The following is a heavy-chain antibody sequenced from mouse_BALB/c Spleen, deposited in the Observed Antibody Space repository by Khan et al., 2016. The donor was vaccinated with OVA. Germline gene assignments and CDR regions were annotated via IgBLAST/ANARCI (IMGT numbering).Heavy chain of an antibody. V-gene: IGHV1S137*01. D-gene: IGHD1-1*02. J-gene: IGHJ3*01. Sequence: QVQLKESGAELVRPGVSVKISCKGSGYTFTDFTIHWVKQSHALSLEWIGVISTYYGDVTYNQKFKGKATMTVDKSSSTTYMELARLTSEDSAIYYCTGGAGGGRFAYWGQGTLVTVSA. CDR3: TGGAGGGRFAY. CDR2: ISTYYGDV. CDR1: GYTFTDFT.